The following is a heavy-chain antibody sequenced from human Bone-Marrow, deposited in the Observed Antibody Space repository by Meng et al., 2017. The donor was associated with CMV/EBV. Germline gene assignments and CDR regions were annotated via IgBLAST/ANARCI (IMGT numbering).Heavy chain of an antibody. D-gene: IGHD6-13*01. CDR3: ARTVSSSWYFGGDSDWYFDL. CDR2: IYYSGST. V-gene: IGHV4-39*07. J-gene: IGHJ2*01. CDR1: SSSYH. Sequence: SSSYHWGWIRQPPGKGLEWIGSIYYSGSTYYNPALKSRVTISVDTSKNQFSLKLSSVTAADTAVYYCARTVSSSWYFGGDSDWYFDLWGRGTLVTVSS.